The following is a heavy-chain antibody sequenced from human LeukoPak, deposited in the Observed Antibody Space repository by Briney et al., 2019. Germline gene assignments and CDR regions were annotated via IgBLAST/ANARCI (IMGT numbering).Heavy chain of an antibody. CDR3: ARAFYGGNIDY. CDR1: GGSISSYY. CDR2: IYTSGST. Sequence: PSETLSLTCTVSGGSISSYYWSWIRQPPGKGLEWIGYIYTSGSTNYDPSLKSRVTISVDTSKNLFSLKLSSVTAADTAVYYCARAFYGGNIDYWGQGTLVTVSS. V-gene: IGHV4-59*01. J-gene: IGHJ4*02. D-gene: IGHD4-23*01.